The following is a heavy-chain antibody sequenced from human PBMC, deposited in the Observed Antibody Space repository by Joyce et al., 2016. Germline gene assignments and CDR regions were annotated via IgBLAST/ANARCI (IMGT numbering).Heavy chain of an antibody. J-gene: IGHJ4*02. CDR3: ARGYCSGGYCFTGAFDS. CDR1: GCSIRSTSYY. CDR2: IYPSGST. V-gene: IGHV4-61*02. Sequence: QVQLQESGPGLLKPSHTLSLTCTVSGCSIRSTSYYWSWIRQPAGRGLEWIGRIYPSGSTNYHPSLDSRVIMSLDTANNHFSLKLTSVTAADTSVYYCARGYCSGGYCFTGAFDSWGQGTLVTVSS. D-gene: IGHD2-15*01.